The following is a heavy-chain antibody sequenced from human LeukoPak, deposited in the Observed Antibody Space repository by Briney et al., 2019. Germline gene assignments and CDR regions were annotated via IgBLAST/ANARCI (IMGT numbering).Heavy chain of an antibody. J-gene: IGHJ4*02. V-gene: IGHV4-59*01. CDR3: ARVSRRHTLDY. CDR1: NGSISTYY. Sequence: SETLSLTCIVSNGSISTYYWSWIRQPPGKGLEWIGYIDYSGSTNYNPSLKSRVTMSLDTSKNHFTLRLSSVTAADSAVYYCARVSRRHTLDYWGQGTLVTVSS. CDR2: IDYSGST.